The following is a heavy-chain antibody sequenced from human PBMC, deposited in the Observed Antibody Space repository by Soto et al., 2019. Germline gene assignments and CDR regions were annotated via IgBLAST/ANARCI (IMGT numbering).Heavy chain of an antibody. CDR2: IIDSAFST. Sequence: EVQLLESGGGLVQPGGSLRLSCAASGFNFNSYVMSWVRQAPGKGLEWVSAIIDSAFSTYHADSVKGRFTISRDNSKNSLYLQLNSLRAEDTAVYYCAKDQGDVWSGKSLFQHWGQGTLVTVSS. D-gene: IGHD3-3*01. CDR3: AKDQGDVWSGKSLFQH. V-gene: IGHV3-23*01. CDR1: GFNFNSYV. J-gene: IGHJ1*01.